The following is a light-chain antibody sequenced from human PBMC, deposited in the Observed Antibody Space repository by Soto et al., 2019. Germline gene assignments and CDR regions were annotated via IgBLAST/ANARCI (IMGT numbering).Light chain of an antibody. V-gene: IGKV1-9*01. CDR1: QDIAIY. CDR3: QQYYSYPLT. J-gene: IGKJ1*01. Sequence: IQLTQSPSSLSASVGDRVTITCRASQDIAIYLAWYQQKPGKAPKLLIYAASTLQSGVPSRFSGSGSGTDFTLTISCLQSEDFATYYCQQYYSYPLTFGQGTKVEIK. CDR2: AAS.